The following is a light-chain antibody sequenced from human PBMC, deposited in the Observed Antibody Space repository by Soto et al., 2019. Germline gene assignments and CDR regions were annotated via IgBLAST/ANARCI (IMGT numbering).Light chain of an antibody. Sequence: DIHMGQSPPSLSASVGDIVTRTCRASQDISNYLSWYQQKPGKAPKLLIFDASNLETGVPLRFSGRGSGTDFTFTISSLQPEDIAAYYCQQYYYLPITFGQGTRLEIK. CDR1: QDISNY. J-gene: IGKJ5*01. V-gene: IGKV1-33*01. CDR3: QQYYYLPIT. CDR2: DAS.